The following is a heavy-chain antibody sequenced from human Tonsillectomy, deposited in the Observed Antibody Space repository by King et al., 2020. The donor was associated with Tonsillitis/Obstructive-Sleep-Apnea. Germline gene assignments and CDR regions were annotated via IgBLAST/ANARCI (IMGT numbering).Heavy chain of an antibody. J-gene: IGHJ4*02. Sequence: VQLQQWGAGLLKPSETLSLTCAVYGGSFSGYYWSWIRQPPGKGLEWIGEINHSGSTNYNPSLKSRVTISVDTSKNQFSQKLSSVTAADTAVYYCASLYSSSFPLDYWGQGTLVTVSS. CDR3: ASLYSSSFPLDY. V-gene: IGHV4-34*01. CDR1: GGSFSGYY. D-gene: IGHD6-6*01. CDR2: INHSGST.